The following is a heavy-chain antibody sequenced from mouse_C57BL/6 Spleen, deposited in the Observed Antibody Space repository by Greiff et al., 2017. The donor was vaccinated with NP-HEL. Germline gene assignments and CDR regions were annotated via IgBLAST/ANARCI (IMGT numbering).Heavy chain of an antibody. CDR2: IYPGSGNT. CDR3: ARGGSSLLRYFDV. Sequence: VKLQESGAELVRPGASVKLSCKASGYTFTDYYINWVKQRPGQGLEWIARIYPGSGNTYYNEKFKGKATLTAEKSSSTAYMQLSSLTSEDSAVYFCARGGSSLLRYFDVWGTGTTVTVSS. J-gene: IGHJ1*03. CDR1: GYTFTDYY. V-gene: IGHV1-76*01. D-gene: IGHD1-1*01.